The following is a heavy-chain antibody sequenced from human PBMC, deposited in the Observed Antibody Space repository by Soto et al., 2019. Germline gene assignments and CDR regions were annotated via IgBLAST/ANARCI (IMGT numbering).Heavy chain of an antibody. D-gene: IGHD3-22*01. J-gene: IGHJ2*01. CDR3: ARMSYYYDKWYFDL. CDR2: VYYSGSS. CDR1: GGSINNDDFY. Sequence: SEPRSLTCSVSGGSINNDDFYWSWLRQTPGKGLQWIGYVYYSGSSDCIPSLKSRLSMSIDKSKNQFTLKLSSVTAADTAIYYCARMSYYYDKWYFDLWGRGNLVTVSS. V-gene: IGHV4-30-4*01.